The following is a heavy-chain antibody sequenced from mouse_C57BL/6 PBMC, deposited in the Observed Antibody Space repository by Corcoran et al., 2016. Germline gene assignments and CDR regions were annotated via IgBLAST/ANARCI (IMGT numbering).Heavy chain of an antibody. D-gene: IGHD1-1*01. J-gene: IGHJ1*03. CDR3: ARDYGSSYWYFDV. CDR1: GYSFTSYY. Sequence: QVQLQQSGPELVKPGASVKISCKASGYSFTSYYIHWVKQRPGQGLEWIEWIYPGSGNTKYNEKFKGKATLTADTSSSTAYMQLSSLTSEDSAVYYCARDYGSSYWYFDVWGTGTTVTVSS. V-gene: IGHV1-66*01. CDR2: IYPGSGNT.